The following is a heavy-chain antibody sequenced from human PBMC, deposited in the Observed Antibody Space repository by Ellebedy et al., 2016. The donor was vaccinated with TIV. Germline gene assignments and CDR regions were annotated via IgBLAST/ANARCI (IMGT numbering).Heavy chain of an antibody. V-gene: IGHV1-2*02. CDR1: GYTFSGYY. CDR3: ARDHDYGSGKFYYGPFIQNWFDP. CDR2: INPNSGAT. Sequence: ASVKVSCXASGYTFSGYYIHWVRQAPGQGLEWMGSINPNSGATDYAQKFQGRVTMTRDTSITTAYMELSTMTSDDTAVYYCARDHDYGSGKFYYGPFIQNWFDPWGQGTLVTVSS. D-gene: IGHD3-10*01. J-gene: IGHJ5*02.